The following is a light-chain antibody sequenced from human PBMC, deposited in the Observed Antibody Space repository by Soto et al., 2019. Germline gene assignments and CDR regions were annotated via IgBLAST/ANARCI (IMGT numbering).Light chain of an antibody. CDR2: DVS. CDR1: SSDVGGYNY. J-gene: IGLJ3*02. V-gene: IGLV2-14*01. Sequence: QSALTQPASVSGSPGQSITISCTGTSSDVGGYNYVSWYQQYPGKAPKLIIYDVSNRPSGVSNRFSGSKSGNTASLTISGLQAEDEADYYCSSYTSSSTLVFGGGTKVTVL. CDR3: SSYTSSSTLV.